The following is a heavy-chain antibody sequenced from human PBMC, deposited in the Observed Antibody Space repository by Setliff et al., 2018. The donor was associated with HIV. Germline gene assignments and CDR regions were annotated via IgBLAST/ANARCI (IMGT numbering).Heavy chain of an antibody. V-gene: IGHV4-38-2*01. CDR1: NYSINSGYY. J-gene: IGHJ5*02. CDR2: IYHSGST. Sequence: SETLSLTCAVSNYSINSGYYWGWIRQPPGKGLEWIGSIYHSGSTYYNPSLKSRVTISVDTSKNQVSLRLTSVTAADTAVYYCARQSITIFGVVISGFDPWGPGTLVTVSS. CDR3: ARQSITIFGVVISGFDP. D-gene: IGHD3-3*01.